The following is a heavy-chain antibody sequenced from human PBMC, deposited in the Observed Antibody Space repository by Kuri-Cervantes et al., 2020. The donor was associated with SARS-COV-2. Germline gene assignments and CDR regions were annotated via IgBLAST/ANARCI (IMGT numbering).Heavy chain of an antibody. CDR2: MNPNSGNT. D-gene: IGHD3-3*01. Sequence: ASVKVSCKASGYTFTSYDINWVRQATGQGLEWMGWMNPNSGNTGYAQKFQGRVTMTRNTSISTAYMELSSLRSEDTAVYYCARFRAFQTYDYDFWSGYFDYWGQGTLVTVSS. CDR3: ARFRAFQTYDYDFWSGYFDY. CDR1: GYTFTSYD. J-gene: IGHJ4*02. V-gene: IGHV1-8*01.